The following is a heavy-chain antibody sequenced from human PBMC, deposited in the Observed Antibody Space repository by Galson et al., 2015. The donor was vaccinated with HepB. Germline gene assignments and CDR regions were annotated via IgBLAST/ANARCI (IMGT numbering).Heavy chain of an antibody. CDR1: GYSFTTYW. D-gene: IGHD3-22*01. V-gene: IGHV1-46*01. CDR2: INPSGGST. Sequence: QSGAEVKKPGESLKISCKGSGYSFTTYWIGWVRQAPGQGLEWMGIINPSGGSTSYAQKFQGRVTMTRDTSTSTVYMELSSLRSEDTAVYYRARGVVVTDAFDIWGQGTMVTVSS. J-gene: IGHJ3*02. CDR3: ARGVVVTDAFDI.